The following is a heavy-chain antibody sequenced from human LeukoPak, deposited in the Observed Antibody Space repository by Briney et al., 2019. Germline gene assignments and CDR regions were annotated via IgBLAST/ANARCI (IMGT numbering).Heavy chain of an antibody. CDR3: ARWGYCSSTSCYASKGFDP. CDR1: GYTFTSYD. V-gene: IGHV1-8*01. J-gene: IGHJ5*02. CDR2: MNPNSGNT. Sequence: ASVKVSCKASGYTFTSYDINWVRQATGQGLEWMGWMNPNSGNTGYAQKFQGGVTMTRNTSISTAYMELSSLRSEDTAVYYCARWGYCSSTSCYASKGFDPWGQGTLVTVSS. D-gene: IGHD2-2*01.